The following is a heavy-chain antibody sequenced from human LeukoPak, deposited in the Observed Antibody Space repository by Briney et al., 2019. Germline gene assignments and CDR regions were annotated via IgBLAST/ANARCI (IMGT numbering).Heavy chain of an antibody. J-gene: IGHJ4*02. CDR3: ARERTYDFWSPFDY. CDR2: IYYSGST. Sequence: SETLSLTCTVSGGSISSYYWSWIRQPPGKGLEWIGYIYYSGSTNYNPSLKSRVTISVDTSKNQFSLKLSSVTAADTAVYYCARERTYDFWSPFDYWGQGTLVTVSS. D-gene: IGHD3-3*01. CDR1: GGSISSYY. V-gene: IGHV4-59*12.